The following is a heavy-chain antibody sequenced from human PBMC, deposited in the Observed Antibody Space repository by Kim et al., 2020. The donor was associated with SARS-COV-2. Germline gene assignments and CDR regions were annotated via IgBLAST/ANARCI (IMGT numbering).Heavy chain of an antibody. D-gene: IGHD3-10*01. J-gene: IGHJ4*02. CDR3: AKGTGKYYFDY. CDR1: GFTFSSYG. V-gene: IGHV3-23*01. CDR2: ISGGGDST. Sequence: GGSLRLSCAASGFTFSSYGMSWVRQAPGKGLEWVSAISGGGDSTYYTDSVKGRFSISRDNSKNTLYLQMNTLRADDPAVYYCAKGTGKYYFDYCGQGSLVTLSS.